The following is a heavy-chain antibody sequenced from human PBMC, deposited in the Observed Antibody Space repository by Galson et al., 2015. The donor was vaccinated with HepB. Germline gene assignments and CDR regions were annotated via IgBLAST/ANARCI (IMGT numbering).Heavy chain of an antibody. D-gene: IGHD3-10*01. Sequence: SLRLSCAASGFTFSSYWMHWVRQAPGKGLVWVSRINSDGSSTSYADSVKGRFTISRDNAKNTLYLQMNSLRAEDTAVYYCARDPGRRGDWFDPWGQGTLVTVSS. V-gene: IGHV3-74*01. CDR3: ARDPGRRGDWFDP. CDR2: INSDGSST. CDR1: GFTFSSYW. J-gene: IGHJ5*02.